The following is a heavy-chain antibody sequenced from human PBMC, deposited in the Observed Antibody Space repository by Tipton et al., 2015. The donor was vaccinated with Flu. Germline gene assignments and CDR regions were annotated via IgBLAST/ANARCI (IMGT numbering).Heavy chain of an antibody. CDR1: GGSFSGYF. CDR2: ISYDGSNK. V-gene: IGHV3-30-3*01. CDR3: ALIEGNGGYGSHPTAYYAMDV. J-gene: IGHJ6*02. Sequence: LSLTCAVYGGSFSGYFWTWIRQPPGKGLEWVAVISYDGSNKNYADSVKGRFTISRDNSKNTLYVQMNSLRAEDTAVYYCALIEGNGGYGSHPTAYYAMDVWGQGTTVTVSS. D-gene: IGHD2-15*01.